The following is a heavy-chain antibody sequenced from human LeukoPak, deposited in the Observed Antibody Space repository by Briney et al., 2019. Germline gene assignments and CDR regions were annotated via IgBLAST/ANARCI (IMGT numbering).Heavy chain of an antibody. Sequence: GGSLRLSCTASGFTFGDYAMSWVRQAPGKGLEWVGFIRSKAYGGTTEYAACVKGRFTISRDDSKSIAYLQMNSLKTEDTAVYYCTRAVTTYNYWGQGTLVTVSS. CDR3: TRAVTTYNY. D-gene: IGHD1/OR15-1a*01. J-gene: IGHJ4*02. V-gene: IGHV3-49*04. CDR1: GFTFGDYA. CDR2: IRSKAYGGTT.